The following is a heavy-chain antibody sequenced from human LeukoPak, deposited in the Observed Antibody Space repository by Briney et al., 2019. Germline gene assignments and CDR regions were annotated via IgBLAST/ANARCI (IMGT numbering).Heavy chain of an antibody. V-gene: IGHV3-30*18. CDR1: GFTFSSYG. CDR2: ISYDGSNK. Sequence: GRSLRLSCAASGFTFSSYGMHWVRQAPGKGLEWVAVISYDGSNKYYADSVKGRFTISRDNSKNTLYLQMNSLRAEDTAVYYCAKEVHIGEQPDYWGQGTLVTVSS. CDR3: AKEVHIGEQPDY. D-gene: IGHD1/OR15-1a*01. J-gene: IGHJ4*02.